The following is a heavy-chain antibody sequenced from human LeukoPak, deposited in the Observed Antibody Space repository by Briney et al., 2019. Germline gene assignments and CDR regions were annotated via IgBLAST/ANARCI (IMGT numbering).Heavy chain of an antibody. V-gene: IGHV4-59*01. CDR1: GGSISSYY. CDR3: ARATRFLEFYFDY. J-gene: IGHJ4*02. CDR2: IYYSGST. Sequence: SETLSLTCTVSGGSISSYYWSWIRQPPGKGLEWIGYIYYSGSTNYNPSLKSRVTISVDTSKNQFSLKLSSVTAADAAVYYCARATRFLEFYFDYWGQGTLVTVSS. D-gene: IGHD3-3*01.